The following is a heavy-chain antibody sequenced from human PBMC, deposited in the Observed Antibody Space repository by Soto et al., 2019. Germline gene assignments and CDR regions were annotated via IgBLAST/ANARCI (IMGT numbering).Heavy chain of an antibody. D-gene: IGHD1-1*01. Sequence: SQTLSLTCAISGDSVSTNSATWDWIRQSPSRGLEWLGRTYYRSNWYTDYAVSVKGRITISPDTSNNQLSLQLNSVTPDDTAVYYFTRRIGTSCIFFWGQGTPVPGSS. V-gene: IGHV6-1*01. CDR3: TRRIGTSCIFF. CDR1: GDSVSTNSAT. CDR2: TYYRSNWYT. J-gene: IGHJ4*02.